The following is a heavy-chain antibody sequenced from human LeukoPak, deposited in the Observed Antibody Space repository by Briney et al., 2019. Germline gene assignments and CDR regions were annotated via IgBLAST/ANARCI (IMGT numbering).Heavy chain of an antibody. V-gene: IGHV3-7*01. CDR3: ATDNYGWGSHDS. D-gene: IGHD3-10*01. J-gene: IGHJ5*01. CDR2: IKQDGSAQ. Sequence: PGGSLRLSCAASGFTLSPYWMTWVRQAPGKGLEWVANIKQDGSAQHYVDSVKGRFTISRDNAENSLYLQMNSLRVEDTAVYYCATDNYGWGSHDSWGQGTLVTVSS. CDR1: GFTLSPYW.